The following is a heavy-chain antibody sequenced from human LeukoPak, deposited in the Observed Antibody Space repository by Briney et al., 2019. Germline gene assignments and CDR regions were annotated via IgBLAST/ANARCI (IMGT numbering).Heavy chain of an antibody. D-gene: IGHD3-22*01. Sequence: SETLSLTCTVSGGSISSYYWSWIRQPPGKGLEWIGYIYYSGSTNYNPSLKSRVTISVDTSKNQFSLKLSSVTAADTAVYYCARVRDSSGYLDCWGQGTLVTVPS. V-gene: IGHV4-59*01. J-gene: IGHJ4*02. CDR3: ARVRDSSGYLDC. CDR2: IYYSGST. CDR1: GGSISSYY.